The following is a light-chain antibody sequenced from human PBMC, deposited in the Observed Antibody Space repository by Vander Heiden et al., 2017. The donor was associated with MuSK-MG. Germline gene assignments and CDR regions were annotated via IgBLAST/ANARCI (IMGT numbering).Light chain of an antibody. Sequence: QSALTQPRSVSGSPGQSGTISCTGTSSDVGGYNYVSWYQQHPGNAPKRMSYDVSKRPSGVPDRFSGSKSGNTASLTISGLQAEDEADYDCCQYAGSYTYVFGTGTKVT. CDR3: CQYAGSYTYV. V-gene: IGLV2-11*01. J-gene: IGLJ1*01. CDR1: SSDVGGYNY. CDR2: DVS.